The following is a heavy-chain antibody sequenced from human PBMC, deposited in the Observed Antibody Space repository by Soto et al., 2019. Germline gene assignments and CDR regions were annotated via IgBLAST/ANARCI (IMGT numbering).Heavy chain of an antibody. CDR3: ARGYDSSGYYLNWFDP. CDR2: INPNSGGT. D-gene: IGHD3-22*01. CDR1: GYTFTGYY. J-gene: IGHJ5*02. Sequence: GASVKVSCKASGYTFTGYYMHWVRQAPGQGLEWMGWINPNSGGTNYAQKFQGRVTMTRDTSISTAYMELSRLRSDDTAVYYCARGYDSSGYYLNWFDPWGQGTLVTVSS. V-gene: IGHV1-2*02.